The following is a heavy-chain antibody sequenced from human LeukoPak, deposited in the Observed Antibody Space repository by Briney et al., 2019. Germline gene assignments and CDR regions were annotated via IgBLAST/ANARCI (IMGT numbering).Heavy chain of an antibody. CDR3: ARGSGGSRGYAVDY. CDR2: IYYSGST. Sequence: SETLSLTCTVSGGSISSQYWNWIRQPPGKGLEWIGYIYYSGSTNYNPSLKSRVTISVDTSKNQFSLKLSSVTAADTAVYYCARGSGGSRGYAVDYWGQGTLVTVSS. CDR1: GGSISSQY. V-gene: IGHV4-59*11. J-gene: IGHJ4*02. D-gene: IGHD3-16*01.